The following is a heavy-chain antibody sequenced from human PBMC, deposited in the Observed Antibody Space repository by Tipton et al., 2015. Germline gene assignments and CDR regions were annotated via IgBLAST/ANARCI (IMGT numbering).Heavy chain of an antibody. V-gene: IGHV3-21*01. Sequence: SLRLSCSDSGFTFSTYSMHWVRQAPGKGLEWVSCISSSSSYINYADSVKGRFTISRDNAKNSLYLQMNSLRAEDTAVYYCARGPGGDYSHFDYWGQGTLITVSS. CDR2: ISSSSSYI. CDR1: GFTFSTYS. J-gene: IGHJ4*02. CDR3: ARGPGGDYSHFDY. D-gene: IGHD4-17*01.